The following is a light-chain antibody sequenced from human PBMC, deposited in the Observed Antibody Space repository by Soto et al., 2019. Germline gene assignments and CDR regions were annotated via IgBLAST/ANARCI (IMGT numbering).Light chain of an antibody. V-gene: IGLV2-14*01. J-gene: IGLJ3*02. CDR2: EVR. Sequence: QSALTQPASVSGSLGQSITISCTGSNRDIGDYNLVSWYQQYPDTAPELIIYEVRNRPSGVSYRFTGSRSGNTASLTISALQADDESTFYCSSYTTTSTLLFGGGTKLTVL. CDR3: SSYTTTSTLL. CDR1: NRDIGDYNL.